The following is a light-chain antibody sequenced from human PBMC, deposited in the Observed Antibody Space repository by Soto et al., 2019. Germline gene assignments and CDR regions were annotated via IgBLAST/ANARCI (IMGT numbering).Light chain of an antibody. V-gene: IGKV1-39*01. J-gene: IGKJ4*01. Sequence: DLPMTQSPSSLSASVGDRVTITCRTSQSISGYLNWYQQKPGKAPNLLIYAASTLQSGVPSRFSGSGSETDFTLTITSLQPGDVATYYCQQSLRTPLTFGGGTKVEI. CDR2: AAS. CDR3: QQSLRTPLT. CDR1: QSISGY.